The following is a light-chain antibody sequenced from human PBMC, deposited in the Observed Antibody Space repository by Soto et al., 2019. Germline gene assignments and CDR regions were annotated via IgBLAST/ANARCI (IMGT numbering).Light chain of an antibody. V-gene: IGKV3-11*01. CDR1: QSISSS. CDR2: DAS. J-gene: IGKJ1*01. Sequence: EIVLTQSPATLSLSPGERATLSCRASQSISSSLAWYQQKPGQAPRLLIYDASTRATGFPARFSGSGSGTDFTLTIGSLEPEDFAFYYCQQRSEWPRTFGHGTKVEIK. CDR3: QQRSEWPRT.